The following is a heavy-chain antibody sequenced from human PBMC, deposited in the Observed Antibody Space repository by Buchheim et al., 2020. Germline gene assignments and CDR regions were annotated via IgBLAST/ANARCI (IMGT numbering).Heavy chain of an antibody. CDR2: VYYSGST. CDR1: GDSISSYY. V-gene: IGHV4-59*01. D-gene: IGHD1-26*01. Sequence: QVQLQGSGPGLVKSSETLSLTCTVSGDSISSYYWTWIRQPPGKGLEWVGYVYYSGSTNYNPSLKSRVTISVDTSKNQFSLQLSSVTAADTAVYYCARGARTVGATLDYWGQGTL. CDR3: ARGARTVGATLDY. J-gene: IGHJ4*02.